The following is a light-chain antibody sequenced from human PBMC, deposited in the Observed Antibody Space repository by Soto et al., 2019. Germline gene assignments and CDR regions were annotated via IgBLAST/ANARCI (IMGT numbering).Light chain of an antibody. J-gene: IGKJ1*01. CDR3: QQYYSTSQT. V-gene: IGKV4-1*01. CDR2: WAS. CDR1: QSVLYSSNNKNY. Sequence: DIVMTQSPDSLAVSLGERATINCKSSQSVLYSSNNKNYLAWYQQKPGQPPKLLIYWASTRESGVPDRFSGSGSGTDFTLTISSLQAEDVAVYYCQQYYSTSQTLGQGTKVEIK.